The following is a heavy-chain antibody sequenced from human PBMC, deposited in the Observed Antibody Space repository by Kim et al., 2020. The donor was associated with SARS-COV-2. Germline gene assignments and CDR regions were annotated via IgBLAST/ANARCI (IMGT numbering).Heavy chain of an antibody. D-gene: IGHD5-12*01. Sequence: NPTPSLRSRATISVDTSTNQFSLKLSSVTAAATAVYYCARDQGWLQPFDYWGQGTLVTVSS. CDR3: ARDQGWLQPFDY. J-gene: IGHJ4*02. V-gene: IGHV4-59*01.